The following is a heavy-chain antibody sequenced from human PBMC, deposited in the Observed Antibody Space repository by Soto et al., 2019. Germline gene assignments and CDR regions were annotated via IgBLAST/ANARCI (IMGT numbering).Heavy chain of an antibody. CDR1: GGTFSRYA. Sequence: ASVKFSCKASGGTFSRYAISWVRQAPGQGLEWMGGIIPIFGTANYAQKFQGRVTITADESTSTAYMELSSLRSEDTAVYYCASPSGWNRRDFDYWGQGTLVTVSS. J-gene: IGHJ4*02. D-gene: IGHD6-19*01. CDR3: ASPSGWNRRDFDY. CDR2: IIPIFGTA. V-gene: IGHV1-69*13.